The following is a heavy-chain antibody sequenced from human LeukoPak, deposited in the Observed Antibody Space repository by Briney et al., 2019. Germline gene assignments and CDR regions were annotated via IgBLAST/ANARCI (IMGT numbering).Heavy chain of an antibody. CDR2: IYYSGST. CDR1: GGSISSYY. CDR3: ARSGYDFWSGYYSFDY. V-gene: IGHV4-59*01. J-gene: IGHJ4*02. Sequence: PSETLSLTCTVSGGSISSYYWSWIRQPPGKGLEWIGYIYYSGSTNYNPSLKSRVTISVDTSKNQFSLKLSSVTAADTAVYYCARSGYDFWSGYYSFDYWGQGTLVTVSS. D-gene: IGHD3-3*01.